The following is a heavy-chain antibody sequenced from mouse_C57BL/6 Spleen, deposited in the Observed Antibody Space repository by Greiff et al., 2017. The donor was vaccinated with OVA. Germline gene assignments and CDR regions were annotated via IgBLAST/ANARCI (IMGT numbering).Heavy chain of an antibody. CDR3: ALSTMITGDAMDY. Sequence: EVQLQESGAELVKPGASVKLSCTASGFHIKDYYLHWVKQRTEQGLEWIGRIDPEDGETKYAPKFQGKATITADTSSNTAYRQLSSLTSEDTAVYYCALSTMITGDAMDYWGQGTSVTVSS. D-gene: IGHD2-4*01. CDR1: GFHIKDYY. CDR2: IDPEDGET. J-gene: IGHJ4*01. V-gene: IGHV14-2*01.